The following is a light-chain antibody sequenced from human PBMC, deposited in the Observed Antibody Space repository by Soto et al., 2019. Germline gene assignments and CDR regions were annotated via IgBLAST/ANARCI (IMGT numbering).Light chain of an antibody. V-gene: IGLV1-40*01. CDR2: TTS. Sequence: QSVLTQPPSVSGAPGQTITISCTGSSSNIGAGYDVHWYQQLPGRAPKLLIHTTSQRPSGVPDRFSASKSGTSASLAIRGLQSDDEADYFCSSWDDSLSGVVFGRGTKLTVL. CDR1: SSNIGAGYD. CDR3: SSWDDSLSGVV. J-gene: IGLJ2*01.